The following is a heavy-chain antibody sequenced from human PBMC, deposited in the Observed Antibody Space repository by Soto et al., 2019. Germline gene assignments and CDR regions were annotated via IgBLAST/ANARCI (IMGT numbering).Heavy chain of an antibody. J-gene: IGHJ4*02. CDR3: ARDLAAGDH. D-gene: IGHD6-13*01. CDR2: INPASGST. V-gene: IGHV1-46*01. Sequence: QVQLVQSGAEVKKPGASVKLSCRTSGYTFTHYYIHWVRQAPGQGLEWLAIINPASGSTNYAQDFQGRVTLTTDTSPTTAYMELSGLRAEDTAIFYCARDLAAGDHWGQGTLVTVSS. CDR1: GYTFTHYY.